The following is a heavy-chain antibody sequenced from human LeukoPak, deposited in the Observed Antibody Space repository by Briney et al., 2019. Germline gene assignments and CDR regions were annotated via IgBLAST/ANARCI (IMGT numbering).Heavy chain of an antibody. Sequence: GASVKVSCKASGYTFTSYDINWVRQATGQGLEWMGWMNPNSGNTGYAQKFQGRVTMTRNTSISTAYMELSSLRSEDTAVYYCARGRRGVLGWVNWFDPWGQGTLVTVSS. CDR1: GYTFTSYD. CDR3: ARGRRGVLGWVNWFDP. V-gene: IGHV1-8*01. J-gene: IGHJ5*02. D-gene: IGHD3-3*01. CDR2: MNPNSGNT.